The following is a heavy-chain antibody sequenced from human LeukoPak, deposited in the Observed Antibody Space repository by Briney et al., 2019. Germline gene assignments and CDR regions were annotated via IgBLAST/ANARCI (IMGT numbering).Heavy chain of an antibody. CDR3: ATVRHYGSGSYPDY. J-gene: IGHJ4*02. Sequence: SVEVSCEVCGYTLTELSMHWVRQAPGKGREWMGGFDPEDGETIYAQKFQGRVTMTEDTSTDTAYMELSSLRSEDTAVYYCATVRHYGSGSYPDYWGQGTLVTVSS. CDR1: GYTLTELS. CDR2: FDPEDGET. V-gene: IGHV1-24*01. D-gene: IGHD3-10*01.